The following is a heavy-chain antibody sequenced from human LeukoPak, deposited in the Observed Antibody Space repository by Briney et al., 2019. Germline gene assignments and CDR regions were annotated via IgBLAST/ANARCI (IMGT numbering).Heavy chain of an antibody. CDR2: IIGSGGST. CDR3: AKDPSSGWYPDY. CDR1: GFTFSSNA. J-gene: IGHJ4*02. Sequence: PGGSLRLSCATSGFTFSSNAMSWVRQAPGRGLEWVSSIIGSGGSTYYADSVKGRFTISRDTSKNTLYLQMNSLRAEDTAVYYCAKDPSSGWYPDYWGQGTLVTVSS. D-gene: IGHD6-19*01. V-gene: IGHV3-23*01.